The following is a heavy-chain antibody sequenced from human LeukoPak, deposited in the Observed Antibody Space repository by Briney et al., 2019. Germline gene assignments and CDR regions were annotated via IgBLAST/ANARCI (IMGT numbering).Heavy chain of an antibody. Sequence: GGSLRLSCAASGFTFSSYWMGWVRQAAGKGLEWVANIKQDGSEKYYVDSVKGRFTISRDNAENSLDLQMNSLRAEDTAFYYCARIRWAGGTWAFDYWGQGTLVTVSS. J-gene: IGHJ4*02. CDR1: GFTFSSYW. CDR2: IKQDGSEK. V-gene: IGHV3-7*01. D-gene: IGHD1-26*01. CDR3: ARIRWAGGTWAFDY.